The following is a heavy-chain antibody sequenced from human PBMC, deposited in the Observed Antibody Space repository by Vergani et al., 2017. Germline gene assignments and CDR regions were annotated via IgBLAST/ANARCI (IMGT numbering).Heavy chain of an antibody. J-gene: IGHJ6*02. D-gene: IGHD6-19*01. V-gene: IGHV3-49*05. Sequence: EVQLVESGGGLVKPGRSLRLSCTASGFTFGDYAMSWFRQAPGKGLEWVGFIRSKAYGGTTEYAASVKGRFTISRDDSKSIAYLQMNSLKTEDTAVYYCTRDRDAGWGGWYLNYYYGLDVWGQGTTVTVSS. CDR2: IRSKAYGGTT. CDR3: TRDRDAGWGGWYLNYYYGLDV. CDR1: GFTFGDYA.